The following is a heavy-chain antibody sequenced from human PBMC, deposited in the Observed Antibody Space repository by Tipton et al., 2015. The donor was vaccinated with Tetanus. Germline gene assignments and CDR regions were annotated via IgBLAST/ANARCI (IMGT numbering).Heavy chain of an antibody. D-gene: IGHD3-3*01. Sequence: SLRLSCAASGFTFSSYAMSWVRQAPGKGLEWVSAISGSGGSTYYADSVKGRFTISRDNSKNTLYLQMNSLRAEDTAVYYCAKDQQSYYDFWSGYYPLFDYWGQGTLVTVSS. CDR2: ISGSGGST. V-gene: IGHV3-23*01. CDR1: GFTFSSYA. J-gene: IGHJ4*02. CDR3: AKDQQSYYDFWSGYYPLFDY.